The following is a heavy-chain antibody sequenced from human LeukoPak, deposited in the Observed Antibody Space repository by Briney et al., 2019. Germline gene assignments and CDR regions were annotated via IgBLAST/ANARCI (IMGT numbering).Heavy chain of an antibody. CDR2: IYYSGST. CDR3: ARGYSSGWYASNWFDP. Sequence: SETLSLTCTVSGGSISSYYWSWIRQPPGKGLEWIGYIYYSGSTNYNPSLESRVTISVDTSKNQFSLKLSSVTAADTAVYYCARGYSSGWYASNWFDPWGQGTLVTVSS. V-gene: IGHV4-59*01. CDR1: GGSISSYY. D-gene: IGHD6-19*01. J-gene: IGHJ5*02.